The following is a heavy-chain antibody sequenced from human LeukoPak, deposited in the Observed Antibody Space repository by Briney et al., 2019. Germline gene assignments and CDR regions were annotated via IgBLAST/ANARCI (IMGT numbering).Heavy chain of an antibody. CDR2: IYHSGST. J-gene: IGHJ5*02. D-gene: IGHD2-2*01. V-gene: IGHV4-38-2*02. CDR3: ARGSGIVVVPAAIGSSDP. CDR1: GYSPSSGYY. Sequence: SETLSLTCTVSGYSPSSGYYRGWVRQPPGKGLEWIGSIYHSGSTYYNPSLKSRVTISLDTSKNQFSLTLSSVTAADTAVYYCARGSGIVVVPAAIGSSDPCGQGTLVTVSS.